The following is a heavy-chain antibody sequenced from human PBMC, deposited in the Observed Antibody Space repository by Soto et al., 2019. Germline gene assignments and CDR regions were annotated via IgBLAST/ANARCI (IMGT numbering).Heavy chain of an antibody. D-gene: IGHD6-13*01. CDR3: ARDQGYSSSWYFPYGRYYYYGMDV. Sequence: ASVKVSCKASGYTFTSYGISWVRQAPGQGLEWMGWISAYIGNTNYAQKLQGRVTMTADASTSTAYMELSSLRSEDTAVYYCARDQGYSSSWYFPYGRYYYYGMDVWGQGTTVTVSS. J-gene: IGHJ6*02. CDR1: GYTFTSYG. V-gene: IGHV1-18*01. CDR2: ISAYIGNT.